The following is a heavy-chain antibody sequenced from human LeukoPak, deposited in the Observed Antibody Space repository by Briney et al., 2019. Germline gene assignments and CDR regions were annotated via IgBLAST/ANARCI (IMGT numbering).Heavy chain of an antibody. CDR3: ARDAIAVAGPNYYYYMDV. CDR1: GGSISSGDYY. Sequence: SQTLSLTCTVSGGSISSGDYYWSWIRQPPGKGLEWIGYMYYSGSTYYNPSLKSRATISVDTSKNQFSLKLSSVTAADTAVYYCARDAIAVAGPNYYYYMDVWGKGTTVSVSS. J-gene: IGHJ6*03. CDR2: MYYSGST. D-gene: IGHD6-19*01. V-gene: IGHV4-30-4*01.